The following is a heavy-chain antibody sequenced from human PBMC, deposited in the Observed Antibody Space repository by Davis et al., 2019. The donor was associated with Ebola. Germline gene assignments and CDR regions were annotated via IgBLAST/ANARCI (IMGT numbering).Heavy chain of an antibody. CDR3: ARDLIPAARFYWFDP. J-gene: IGHJ5*02. CDR1: GYTFTSYG. V-gene: IGHV1-18*01. D-gene: IGHD2-2*01. Sequence: ASVKVSCKASGYTFTSYGISWVRQAPGQGLEWMGWISAYNGNTNYAQKLQGRVTMTTDTSTSTAYMELRSLRSDDTAVYYCARDLIPAARFYWFDPWGQGTLVTVSS. CDR2: ISAYNGNT.